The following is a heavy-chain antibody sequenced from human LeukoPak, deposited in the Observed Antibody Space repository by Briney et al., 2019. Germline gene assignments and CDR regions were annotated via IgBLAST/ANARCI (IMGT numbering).Heavy chain of an antibody. D-gene: IGHD5-12*01. CDR3: ARHTRPGYSGYENAFDI. CDR2: FYYREST. Sequence: SETLSLTCTVSGGSITNNNYYWVWLRQPPGKGLEWFGHFYYRESTNYNPSFKRRVTNSPEQSKKHSSLTHRSLPAPDTAIYYCARHTRPGYSGYENAFDIWGQGTMVTVSS. V-gene: IGHV4-39*01. J-gene: IGHJ3*02. CDR1: GGSITNNNYY.